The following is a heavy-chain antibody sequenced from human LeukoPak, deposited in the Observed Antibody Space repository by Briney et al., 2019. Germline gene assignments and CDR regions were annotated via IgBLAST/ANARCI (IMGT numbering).Heavy chain of an antibody. CDR1: GGSISNYY. CDR2: IYYSGST. J-gene: IGHJ3*02. CDR3: ATSYGDYGVGAFDI. D-gene: IGHD4-17*01. V-gene: IGHV4-59*01. Sequence: PSDTLSLACTVSGGSISNYYWSWIRQPPGKGLEWIGYIYYSGSTNYNPSLKSRVTISVDTSKNQFSLKLSSVTAADTAVYYCATSYGDYGVGAFDIWGQGTMVTVSS.